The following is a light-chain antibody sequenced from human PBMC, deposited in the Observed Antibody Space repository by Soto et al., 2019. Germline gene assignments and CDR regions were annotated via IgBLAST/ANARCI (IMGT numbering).Light chain of an antibody. CDR3: AAWDDSLIGYYV. V-gene: IGLV1-44*01. J-gene: IGLJ1*01. CDR1: SSNIGSNT. Sequence: VLTHPPSVSWTPGQRVIISCSGSSSNIGSNTANWYQQLPGMAPRLLIHGNDQRPSGVPDRFSGSKSGTSASLAISGLQSDDEADYYCAAWDDSLIGYYVFGTGTKV. CDR2: GND.